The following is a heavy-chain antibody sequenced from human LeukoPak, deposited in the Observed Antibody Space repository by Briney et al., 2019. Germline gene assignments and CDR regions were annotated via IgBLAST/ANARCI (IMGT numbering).Heavy chain of an antibody. CDR3: ASLEMATTYFDY. J-gene: IGHJ4*02. V-gene: IGHV4-30-4*01. D-gene: IGHD5-24*01. Sequence: SETLSLTCTVSGGSISSGDYYWSWIRHPPGKGLEWIGYIYYSGSTYYNPSFKSRVTISVDTSKNQFSLKLSPVTAADTAVYYCASLEMATTYFDYWGQGTLVTVSS. CDR1: GGSISSGDYY. CDR2: IYYSGST.